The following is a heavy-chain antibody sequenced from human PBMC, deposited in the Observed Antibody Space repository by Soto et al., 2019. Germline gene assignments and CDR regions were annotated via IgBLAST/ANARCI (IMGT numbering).Heavy chain of an antibody. J-gene: IGHJ6*02. D-gene: IGHD4-4*01. CDR3: ARGTTGIYYYYYGKDV. V-gene: IGHV3-21*01. Sequence: GGSLRLSCAASGFTFSSYSMNWVRQAPGKGLEWVSSISSSSSYIYYADSVKGRFTISRDNAKNSLYLKMNSLRAEDTAVYYCARGTTGIYYYYYGKDVWGQGTTVTVSS. CDR2: ISSSSSYI. CDR1: GFTFSSYS.